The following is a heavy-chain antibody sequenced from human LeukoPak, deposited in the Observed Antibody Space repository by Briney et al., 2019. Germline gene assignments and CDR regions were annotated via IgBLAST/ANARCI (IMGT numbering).Heavy chain of an antibody. CDR1: GGSISGSNW. CDR3: ARVSEMPTNPFDY. V-gene: IGHV4-4*02. D-gene: IGHD5-24*01. J-gene: IGHJ4*02. CDR2: IYHSGST. Sequence: SETLSLTCAVSGGSISGSNWWTWVRQPPGKGLEWIGEIYHSGSTNYNPSLKSRVTISVDKSKNQFSLNLSSVTAADTAVYYCARVSEMPTNPFDYWGQGTLVSVSS.